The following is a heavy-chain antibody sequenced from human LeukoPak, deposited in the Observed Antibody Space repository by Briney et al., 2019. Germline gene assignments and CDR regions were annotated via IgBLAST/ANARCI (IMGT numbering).Heavy chain of an antibody. D-gene: IGHD6-19*01. Sequence: GGSLRLSCAASGFTFSSYAMSWVRQAPGKGLEWVSAISGSGGSTYYADSVKGRFTISRDNSKNTLYLQMNSLRAEDTAVYYCVKGSIAVAGYGAFDYWGQGTLVTVSS. CDR3: VKGSIAVAGYGAFDY. J-gene: IGHJ4*02. V-gene: IGHV3-23*01. CDR1: GFTFSSYA. CDR2: ISGSGGST.